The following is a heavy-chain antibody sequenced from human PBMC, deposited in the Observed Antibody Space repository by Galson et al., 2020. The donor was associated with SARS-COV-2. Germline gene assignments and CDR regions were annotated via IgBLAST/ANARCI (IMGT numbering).Heavy chain of an antibody. Sequence: ASVKVSCKSSGYTFNTYGISWMRQAPGQGLERMGWISTNSGNTYYAQKFQGRVTLTRDKFTSTVYMDLRGLTSDDTAVYFCARDWSTSRRGAFDIWGQGTQVTVSS. D-gene: IGHD3-3*01. CDR1: GYTFNTYG. J-gene: IGHJ3*02. CDR2: ISTNSGNT. CDR3: ARDWSTSRRGAFDI. V-gene: IGHV1-18*01.